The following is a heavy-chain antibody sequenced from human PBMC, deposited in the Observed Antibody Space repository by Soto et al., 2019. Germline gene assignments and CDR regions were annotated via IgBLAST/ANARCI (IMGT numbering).Heavy chain of an antibody. CDR1: GFTFITYD. V-gene: IGHV1-8*01. J-gene: IGHJ4*02. CDR2: MNPNNGNA. D-gene: IGHD6-25*01. CDR3: ARRKERSGPYYLDL. Sequence: ASVKGSCKASGFTFITYDFSWVRQAAGQGLEWMGWMNPNNGNAGFAQKFRGRINMTRNTSISTAYLELSSLRSDDSAVYFCARRKERSGPYYLDLWGQGTQVTV.